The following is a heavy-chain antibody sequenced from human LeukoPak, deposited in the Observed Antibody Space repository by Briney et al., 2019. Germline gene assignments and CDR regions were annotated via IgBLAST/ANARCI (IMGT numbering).Heavy chain of an antibody. V-gene: IGHV3-30*18. J-gene: IGHJ4*02. CDR1: GFTFSSYG. Sequence: GGSLRLSCAASGFTFSSYGMHWVRQAPGKGLEWVAVISYDGSNKYYADSVKGRFTISRDNSKNTLYLQMNSLRAEDTAVYYCAKGPRNFWGSYRYSEGWGQGTLVTVSS. D-gene: IGHD3-16*02. CDR3: AKGPRNFWGSYRYSEG. CDR2: ISYDGSNK.